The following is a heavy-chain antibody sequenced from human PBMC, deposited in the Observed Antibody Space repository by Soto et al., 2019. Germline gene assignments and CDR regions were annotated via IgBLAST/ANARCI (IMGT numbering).Heavy chain of an antibody. V-gene: IGHV3-30*18. CDR1: GFTFSNAW. J-gene: IGHJ6*02. D-gene: IGHD6-19*01. CDR3: AKDIPYSSGWYWGYVYYYGMDV. Sequence: GGSLRLSCAASGFTFSNAWMSWVRQAPGKGLEWVAVISYDGSNKYYADSVKGRFTISRDNSKNTLYLQMNSLRAEDTAVYYCAKDIPYSSGWYWGYVYYYGMDVWGQGTTVTVSS. CDR2: ISYDGSNK.